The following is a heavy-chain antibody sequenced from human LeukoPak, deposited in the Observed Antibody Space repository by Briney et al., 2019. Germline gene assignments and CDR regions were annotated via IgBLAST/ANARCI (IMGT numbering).Heavy chain of an antibody. D-gene: IGHD3-22*01. V-gene: IGHV1-2*02. Sequence: ASVKVSCKASGGTFSSYAISWVRQAPGQGLEWMGWMNPNSGGTNYPQKFQGRVTMTRDTSISTAYMELSRLRSDDTAVYYCARDRDDSSGYYRETLFDYWGQGTLVTVSS. CDR2: MNPNSGGT. CDR1: GGTFSSYA. J-gene: IGHJ4*02. CDR3: ARDRDDSSGYYRETLFDY.